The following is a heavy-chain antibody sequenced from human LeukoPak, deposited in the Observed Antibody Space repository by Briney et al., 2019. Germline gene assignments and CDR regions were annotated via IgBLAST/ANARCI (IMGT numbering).Heavy chain of an antibody. CDR1: GFTVSSNY. V-gene: IGHV3-66*01. D-gene: IGHD3-22*01. J-gene: IGHJ4*02. Sequence: GGSLRLSCAASGFTVSSNYMSWVRQAPGKGLEWVSVIYSGGSTYYADSVKGRFTISRDNSKNTLYLQMNSLRAEDTAVYYCARGQRYYYDSSGYYNYWGQGTLVTVSS. CDR2: IYSGGST. CDR3: ARGQRYYYDSSGYYNY.